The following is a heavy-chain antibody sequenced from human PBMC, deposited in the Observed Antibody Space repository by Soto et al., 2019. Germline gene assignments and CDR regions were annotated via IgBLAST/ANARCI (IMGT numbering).Heavy chain of an antibody. J-gene: IGHJ4*02. Sequence: QVQLVQSGAEVKKPGASVKVSCKASGYTFTSYGISWVRQAPGQGLEWMGWISAYNGNTNYAQKLQGRVTMTTDTSSSTVYMELRSLRSYDTAVYYCAIQDSIPTVTPLDYWGQGTLVTVSS. D-gene: IGHD4-17*01. CDR3: AIQDSIPTVTPLDY. V-gene: IGHV1-18*01. CDR1: GYTFTSYG. CDR2: ISAYNGNT.